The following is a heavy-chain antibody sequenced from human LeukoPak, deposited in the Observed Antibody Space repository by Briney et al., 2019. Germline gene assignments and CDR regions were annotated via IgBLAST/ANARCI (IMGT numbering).Heavy chain of an antibody. CDR1: GYTLTELS. Sequence: ASVKVSCKVSGYTLTELSMHWVRQAPGKGLEWMGGFDPEDGVTIYAQKFQGRVTMTEDTSTDTAYMELSSLRSEDTAVYYCATGPTYYYGSGSSRYMDVWGKGTTVTVSS. D-gene: IGHD3-10*01. CDR3: ATGPTYYYGSGSSRYMDV. J-gene: IGHJ6*03. CDR2: FDPEDGVT. V-gene: IGHV1-24*01.